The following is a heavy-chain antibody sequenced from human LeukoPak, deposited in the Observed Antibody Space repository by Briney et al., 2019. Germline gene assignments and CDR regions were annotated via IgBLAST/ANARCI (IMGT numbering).Heavy chain of an antibody. V-gene: IGHV3-48*02. D-gene: IGHD3-3*01. CDR1: GFTFSSYS. J-gene: IGHJ5*02. CDR3: AREDFEEAYDFWSGYYPAGGNWFDP. CDR2: ISSSSSSTI. Sequence: GGSLRLSCAASGFTFSSYSMNWVRQAPGKGLEWVSYISSSSSSTIYYADSVKGRFTISRDNAKNSLYLQMNSLRDEDTAVYYCAREDFEEAYDFWSGYYPAGGNWFDPWGQGTLVTVSS.